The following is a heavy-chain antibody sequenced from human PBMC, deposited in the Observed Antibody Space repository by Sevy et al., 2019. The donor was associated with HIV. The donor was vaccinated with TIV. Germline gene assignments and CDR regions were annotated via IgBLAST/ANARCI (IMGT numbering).Heavy chain of an antibody. J-gene: IGHJ6*02. CDR1: AGSISSYY. CDR3: ARDWGERITIFGVVKDYYYYGMDV. V-gene: IGHV4-4*07. Sequence: SETLSLTCTVSAGSISSYYWSWIRQPAGKGLEWIGRIYTSGSTNYNPSLKSRVTMSVDTSKNQFSLKLSSVTAADTAVYYCARDWGERITIFGVVKDYYYYGMDVWGQGTTVTVSS. D-gene: IGHD3-3*01. CDR2: IYTSGST.